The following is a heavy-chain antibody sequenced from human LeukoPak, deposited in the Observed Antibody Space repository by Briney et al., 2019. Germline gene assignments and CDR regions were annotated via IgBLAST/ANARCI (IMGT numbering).Heavy chain of an antibody. J-gene: IGHJ5*02. V-gene: IGHV3-48*03. D-gene: IGHD3-10*01. CDR2: ISSSGSTI. Sequence: PGGSLRLSCSASGFTFSSYERNWVRQAPGKGLEWVSYISSSGSTIYYADSVKGRFTISRDNAKHSLYLQMNSLRAEDTAVYYCTRDLDGSGSYNWFDPWGQGTLVTVSS. CDR1: GFTFSSYE. CDR3: TRDLDGSGSYNWFDP.